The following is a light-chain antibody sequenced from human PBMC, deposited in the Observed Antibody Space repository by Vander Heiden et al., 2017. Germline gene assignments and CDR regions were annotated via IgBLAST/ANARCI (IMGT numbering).Light chain of an antibody. CDR3: QQYNSSPYT. V-gene: IGKV1-5*03. J-gene: IGKJ2*01. CDR1: QSISSW. CDR2: KAS. Sequence: DIQMTQSPSTLSASVGDRVTITCRASQSISSWLAWYQQKAGKAPKLLIYKASSLESGVPSRFSGSESGTEFTLTISSLQPDDFATYYCQQYNSSPYTFGQGTKLEIK.